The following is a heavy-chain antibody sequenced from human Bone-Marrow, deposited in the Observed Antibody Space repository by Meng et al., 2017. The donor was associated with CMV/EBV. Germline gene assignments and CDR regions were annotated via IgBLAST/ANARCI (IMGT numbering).Heavy chain of an antibody. D-gene: IGHD3-22*01. CDR2: ISSSSSYI. Sequence: GESLKISCAASGFTFSSYSMNWVRQAPGKGLEWVSSISSSSSYIYYADSVKGRFTISRDNSKNTLYLQMNSLRAEDTAVYYCARDDYYDSSGYYWRYYYGMDVWGQGTTVTVSS. CDR1: GFTFSSYS. J-gene: IGHJ6*02. CDR3: ARDDYYDSSGYYWRYYYGMDV. V-gene: IGHV3-21*01.